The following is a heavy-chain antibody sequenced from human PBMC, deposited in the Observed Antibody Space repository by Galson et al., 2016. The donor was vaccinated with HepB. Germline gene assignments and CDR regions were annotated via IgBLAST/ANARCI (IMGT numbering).Heavy chain of an antibody. V-gene: IGHV1-69*06. CDR2: INPIFGTA. Sequence: SVKVSCKASGGTFSTYAISWVRQAPGQGLEWMGGINPIFGTANYAQKFQGRVTITADKSTSTAYMELSSLRSEDTAVYYCARVVVPAARWYYYYGMDVWGQGTTVTVSS. CDR1: GGTFSTYA. D-gene: IGHD2-2*01. CDR3: ARVVVPAARWYYYYGMDV. J-gene: IGHJ6*02.